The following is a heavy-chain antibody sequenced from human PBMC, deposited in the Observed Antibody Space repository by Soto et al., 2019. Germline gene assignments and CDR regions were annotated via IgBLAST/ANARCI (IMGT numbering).Heavy chain of an antibody. CDR2: INHSGST. J-gene: IGHJ6*03. Sequence: SETLSLTCAVYGGSFSGYYWSWIRQPPGKGLEWIGEINHSGSTKYNPSLKSRVTISVDTTKNQFSLRLSTVTAADTAVYYCAREERYAISAYYYYYMDVWGKGTTVTVSS. D-gene: IGHD2-8*01. V-gene: IGHV4-34*01. CDR1: GGSFSGYY. CDR3: AREERYAISAYYYYYMDV.